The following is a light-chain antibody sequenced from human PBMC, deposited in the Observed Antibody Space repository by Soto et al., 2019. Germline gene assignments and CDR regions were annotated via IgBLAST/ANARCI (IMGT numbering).Light chain of an antibody. CDR1: QSVSGW. Sequence: DSQLTQSPSTLSASVGDTLTLTCPASQSVSGWLAWYQQKAGEAPKLLIYDASALPRGVPSRFSGSGSGTKFTLTIASLQPDDFATYYCQQYETFSGTFGPGTKVDIK. CDR3: QQYETFSGT. J-gene: IGKJ1*01. V-gene: IGKV1-5*01. CDR2: DAS.